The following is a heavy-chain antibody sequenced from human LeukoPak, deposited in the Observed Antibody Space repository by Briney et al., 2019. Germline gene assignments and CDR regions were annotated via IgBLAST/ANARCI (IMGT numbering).Heavy chain of an antibody. V-gene: IGHV1-46*01. CDR2: INPSGGST. CDR1: GYTFTSYY. J-gene: IGHJ6*02. D-gene: IGHD3-9*01. CDR3: SGDSRYFDRLPHNGMEA. Sequence: GASVKVSCKASGYTFTSYYMHRVRQAPGQGLEWMGIINPSGGSTSYAQKSQGRVTMTRDTSTSTVYMELSSLRSEDTAVYYCSGDSRYFDRLPHNGMEAWGQGTPVT.